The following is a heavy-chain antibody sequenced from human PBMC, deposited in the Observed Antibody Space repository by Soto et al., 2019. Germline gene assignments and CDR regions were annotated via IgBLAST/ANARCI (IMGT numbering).Heavy chain of an antibody. V-gene: IGHV6-1*01. CDR1: GDSVSSNSAA. D-gene: IGHD7-27*01. Sequence: KQSQTLSLTCAISGDSVSSNSAAWNWIRQSPSRGLEWLGRTYYRSKWYNDYAVSVKSRITINPDTSKNQFSLQLNSVTPEDTAVYYCARDGNWGGKSTLSLFDYWGQGTLVTVSS. CDR3: ARDGNWGGKSTLSLFDY. CDR2: TYYRSKWYN. J-gene: IGHJ4*02.